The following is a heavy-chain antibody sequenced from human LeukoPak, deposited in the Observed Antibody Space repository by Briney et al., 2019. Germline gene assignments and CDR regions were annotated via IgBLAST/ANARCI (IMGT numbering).Heavy chain of an antibody. CDR3: ARSRKVGKAVAPYYFDY. V-gene: IGHV1-69*05. CDR2: IIPIFGTA. J-gene: IGHJ4*02. D-gene: IGHD6-19*01. CDR1: GGTFSSYA. Sequence: ASVKVSCKASGGTFSSYAISWVRPAPGQGLEWMGRIIPIFGTANYAQKFQGRVTITTDESTSTAYMELSSLRSEDTAVYYCARSRKVGKAVAPYYFDYWGQGTLVTVSS.